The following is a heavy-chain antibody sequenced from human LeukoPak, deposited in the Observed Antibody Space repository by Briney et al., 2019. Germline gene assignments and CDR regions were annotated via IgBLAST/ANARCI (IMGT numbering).Heavy chain of an antibody. CDR3: ARWRGYSSGWSGPFDD. D-gene: IGHD6-19*01. CDR1: GYTFTDNF. Sequence: GASVKVSCKASGYTFTDNFMHWVRQAPGQGLERMGWIDPKTGGTNYAQRFQGRVTVTRDTSITTGYMELSSLTPDDTAVYYCARWRGYSSGWSGPFDDWGQGTLVTVSS. CDR2: IDPKTGGT. V-gene: IGHV1-2*02. J-gene: IGHJ4*02.